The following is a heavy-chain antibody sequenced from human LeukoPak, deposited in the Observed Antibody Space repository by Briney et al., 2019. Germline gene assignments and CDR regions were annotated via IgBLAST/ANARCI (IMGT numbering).Heavy chain of an antibody. Sequence: GGSLRLSCAASGFTFSSYGMHWVRQAPGKGLEWVAVISYDGSNKYYADSVKGRFTISRDNSKNTLYLQMNSLRAEDTAVYYCAKGTRRITFGGVIVYPRPYYFDYWGQGTLVTVSS. V-gene: IGHV3-30*18. J-gene: IGHJ4*02. CDR2: ISYDGSNK. CDR1: GFTFSSYG. CDR3: AKGTRRITFGGVIVYPRPYYFDY. D-gene: IGHD3-16*02.